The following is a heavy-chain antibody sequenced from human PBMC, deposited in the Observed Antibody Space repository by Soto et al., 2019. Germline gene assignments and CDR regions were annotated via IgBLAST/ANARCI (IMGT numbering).Heavy chain of an antibody. D-gene: IGHD5-18*01. CDR1: GGTFSSYA. CDR3: ARDYTAMVSDYYYGMDV. Sequence: SVKVSCKASGGTFSSYAISWVRQAPGQGLEWMGGIIPIFGTANYAQKFQGRVTITADKSTSTAYMELSSLRSEDTAVYYCARDYTAMVSDYYYGMDVWGQGTTVTVS. V-gene: IGHV1-69*06. CDR2: IIPIFGTA. J-gene: IGHJ6*02.